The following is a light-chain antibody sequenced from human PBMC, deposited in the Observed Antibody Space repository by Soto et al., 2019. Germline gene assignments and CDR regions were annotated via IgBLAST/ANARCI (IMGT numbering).Light chain of an antibody. J-gene: IGLJ1*01. CDR2: KVS. CDR1: SSDVGGYNY. Sequence: QSVLTQPASVSGSPGQSITISCTGTSSDVGGYNYVSWYQQYPGRVPKLLIYKVSNRPSGISNRFSGSKSGTSATLGITGFQTGDEADYYCGSWDSSLSAYVFGTGTKVTVL. CDR3: GSWDSSLSAYV. V-gene: IGLV2-14*01.